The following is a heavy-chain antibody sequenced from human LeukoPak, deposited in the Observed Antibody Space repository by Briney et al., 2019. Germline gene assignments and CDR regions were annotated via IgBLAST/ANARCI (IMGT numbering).Heavy chain of an antibody. CDR1: LDSTTSNF. V-gene: IGHV4-4*02. CDR2: IHRSGST. D-gene: IGHD1-14*01. J-gene: IGHJ4*02. CDR3: AREILGGFNPGAY. Sequence: PSETLSLTCTVSLDSTTSNFWSWVRQPPGKGLEWIGEIHRSGSTNYNPSLQSRVTISIDRSRNQIALELSSVTAADTAVYYCAREILGGFNPGAYWGQGNLVTVSS.